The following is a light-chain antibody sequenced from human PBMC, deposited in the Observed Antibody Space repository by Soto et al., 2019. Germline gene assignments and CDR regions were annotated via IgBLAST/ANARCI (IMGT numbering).Light chain of an antibody. CDR1: QSISSW. CDR3: QQYNSYWT. V-gene: IGKV1-5*03. CDR2: KAS. J-gene: IGKJ1*01. Sequence: DIQMTQSPSTLSASVRDRDTNTCRASQSISSWLAWYQQKPGKAPKLLIYKASSLESGVPSRFSGSGSGTEFTLTISSLQPDDFATYYCQQYNSYWTFGQGTKV.